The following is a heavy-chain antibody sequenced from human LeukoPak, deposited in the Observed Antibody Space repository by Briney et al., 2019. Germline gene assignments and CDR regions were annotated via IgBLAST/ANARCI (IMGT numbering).Heavy chain of an antibody. CDR1: GFTFSSYA. Sequence: GGSLRLSCAASGFTFSSYAMSGVRQAPGKGLECVSGIHGSGGSTYYADSVKGRFTISKDNSKNTVYLEMNSLRAEDTALYYCAKDRSLWFGELQNWGQGTLVTVSS. D-gene: IGHD3-10*01. CDR3: AKDRSLWFGELQN. CDR2: IHGSGGST. J-gene: IGHJ4*02. V-gene: IGHV3-23*01.